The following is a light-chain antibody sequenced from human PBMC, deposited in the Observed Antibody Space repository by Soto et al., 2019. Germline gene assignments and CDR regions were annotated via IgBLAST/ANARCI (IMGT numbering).Light chain of an antibody. Sequence: QSVLTQPASVSGSPGQSITISCTGTSGDVGGYNYVSWYQHHPGKAPKLIIYDVTNRPSGVSNPFSGSKSGNTASLTISGLQPEDEVDYYCSSYTTSNTRQIVFGTGTKVT. CDR1: SGDVGGYNY. J-gene: IGLJ1*01. CDR3: SSYTTSNTRQIV. V-gene: IGLV2-14*03. CDR2: DVT.